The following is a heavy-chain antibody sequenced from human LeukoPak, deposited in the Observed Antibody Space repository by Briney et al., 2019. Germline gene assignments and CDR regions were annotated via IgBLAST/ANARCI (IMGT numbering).Heavy chain of an antibody. CDR2: IYSGGST. Sequence: GGSLRLSCAASGFTVSSNYMSWVRQAPGKGLEWVSVIYSGGSTYYADSVKGRFTISRDNSKNTLYLQMNSLRDEDTAVYYCARDSRSSSGWYFYYYYGMDVWGQGTTVTVSS. CDR3: ARDSRSSSGWYFYYYYGMDV. CDR1: GFTVSSNY. J-gene: IGHJ6*02. D-gene: IGHD6-19*01. V-gene: IGHV3-66*01.